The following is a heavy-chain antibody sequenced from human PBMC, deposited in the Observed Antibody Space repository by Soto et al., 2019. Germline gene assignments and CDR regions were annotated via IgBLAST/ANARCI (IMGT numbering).Heavy chain of an antibody. Sequence: GWSLRLSCASSVLTFTDYALRWVRQAPGKGLEWVATISGIGGSTYLADSVKGRLSISRDNSKNTVSLLMNSLRAEDTAVYFCARGSSGYISSWYYFDYWGRGTLVTVSS. CDR3: ARGSSGYISSWYYFDY. D-gene: IGHD6-13*01. V-gene: IGHV3-23*01. J-gene: IGHJ4*02. CDR2: ISGIGGST. CDR1: VLTFTDYA.